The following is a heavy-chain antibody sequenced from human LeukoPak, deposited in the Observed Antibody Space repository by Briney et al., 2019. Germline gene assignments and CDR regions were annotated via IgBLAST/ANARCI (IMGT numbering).Heavy chain of an antibody. CDR2: VTGSGGGT. D-gene: IGHD3-10*01. Sequence: GGSLRLSCAASGFTFNTYAMSWVRQAPGKGLEWVSTVTGSGGGTSYADSVRGRFTISRDNSKNSLFLQMNSLRTEDTALYYCAKDMVWGWYFDLWGRGTLVTVSS. V-gene: IGHV3-23*01. J-gene: IGHJ2*01. CDR1: GFTFNTYA. CDR3: AKDMVWGWYFDL.